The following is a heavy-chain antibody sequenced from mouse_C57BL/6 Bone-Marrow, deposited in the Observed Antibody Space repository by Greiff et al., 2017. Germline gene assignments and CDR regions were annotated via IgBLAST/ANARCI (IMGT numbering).Heavy chain of an antibody. CDR3: AGGECSTTVVLFAY. J-gene: IGHJ3*01. Sequence: VQLVESDAELVKPGASVKMSCKASGYTFTDHSMHWMKQRPEQGLEWIGYIYPRDGSTKYNGKFKGKATLTADKSSSTAYMQLNSLTSEDSAVYFCAGGECSTTVVLFAYWGQGTLVTVSA. CDR1: GYTFTDHS. CDR2: IYPRDGST. V-gene: IGHV1-78*01. D-gene: IGHD1-1*01.